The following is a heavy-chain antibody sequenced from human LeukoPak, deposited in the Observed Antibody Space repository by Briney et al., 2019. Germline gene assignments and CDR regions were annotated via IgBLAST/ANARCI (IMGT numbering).Heavy chain of an antibody. Sequence: SETLSLTCTVSGGSISSSRYYWGWIRQPPGKGLEWIGSIYYSGSTYYNPSLKSRVTISVDTSKNQFSLKLSSVTAADTAVYYCARGPTTSNWFDPWGQGTLVTVSS. CDR3: ARGPTTSNWFDP. J-gene: IGHJ5*02. CDR1: GGSISSSRYY. V-gene: IGHV4-39*07. CDR2: IYYSGST. D-gene: IGHD4-17*01.